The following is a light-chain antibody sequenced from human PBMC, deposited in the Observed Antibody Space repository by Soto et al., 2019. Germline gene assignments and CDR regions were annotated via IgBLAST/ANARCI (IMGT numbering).Light chain of an antibody. CDR3: QQYGSSPPIT. Sequence: EIMMTQSPATLSVSPGERSTLSCRASQSVRTNLAWYQHKPGQAPRLLIYGAFTRATGIPARFSGSGSGTDFTLTISRLEPEDFAVYYCQQYGSSPPITFGQGTRLEIK. J-gene: IGKJ5*01. CDR2: GAF. CDR1: QSVRTN. V-gene: IGKV3-20*01.